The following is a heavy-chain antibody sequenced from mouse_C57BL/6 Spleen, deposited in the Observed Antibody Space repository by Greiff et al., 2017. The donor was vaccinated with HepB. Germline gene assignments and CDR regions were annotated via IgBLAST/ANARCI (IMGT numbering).Heavy chain of an antibody. Sequence: EVQLVESGGGLVKPGGSLKLSCAASGFTFSSYAMSWVRQTPEKRLEWVATISDGGSYTYYPDYVKGRFTISRDNAKNNLYLQMSHLKSEDTAMYYCAELGGDYWGQGTTLTVSS. J-gene: IGHJ2*01. D-gene: IGHD4-1*01. CDR2: ISDGGSYT. CDR3: AELGGDY. V-gene: IGHV5-4*01. CDR1: GFTFSSYA.